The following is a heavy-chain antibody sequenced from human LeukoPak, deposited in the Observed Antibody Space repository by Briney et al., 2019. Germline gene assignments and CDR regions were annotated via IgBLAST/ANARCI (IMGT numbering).Heavy chain of an antibody. CDR1: GGSISSYY. CDR2: IYYSGST. Sequence: SETLSLTCTVSGGSISSYYWSWIRQPPGKGLEWIGYIYYSGSTNYNPSLKSRVTISVDTSKNQFSLKLSSVTAADTAVYYCARFSLYSSGWSFDYWGQGTLVTVSS. J-gene: IGHJ4*02. V-gene: IGHV4-59*01. D-gene: IGHD6-19*01. CDR3: ARFSLYSSGWSFDY.